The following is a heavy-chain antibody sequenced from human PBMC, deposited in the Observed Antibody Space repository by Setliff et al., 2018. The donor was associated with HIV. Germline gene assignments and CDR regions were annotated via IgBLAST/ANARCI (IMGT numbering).Heavy chain of an antibody. D-gene: IGHD2-15*01. V-gene: IGHV4-39*02. Sequence: SETLSLTCTVSGGSISSSGYYWGWIRQPPGKGLEWIGNMYYRGSTYYNPSLKSRVIISVDTSKNQFSLKLSSVTAADTAVYYCARDFCGSSCSSGYGYFDHWGQGTLVTVSS. CDR1: GGSISSSGYY. CDR2: MYYRGST. CDR3: ARDFCGSSCSSGYGYFDH. J-gene: IGHJ4*02.